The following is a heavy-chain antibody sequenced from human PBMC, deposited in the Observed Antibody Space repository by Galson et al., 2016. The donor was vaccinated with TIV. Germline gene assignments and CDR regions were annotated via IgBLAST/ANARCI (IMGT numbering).Heavy chain of an antibody. CDR3: ARARCGDYFDY. Sequence: SVKVSCKASGDTFTGYYVHWVRQAPGQGLEWMGWIDPRSVATNYAQKFQGRVTMTRDTSISTAHMELTRLTPDDTAVYYCARARCGDYFDYWGQGTLVTVSP. CDR1: GDTFTGYY. CDR2: IDPRSVAT. J-gene: IGHJ4*02. V-gene: IGHV1-2*02. D-gene: IGHD2-15*01.